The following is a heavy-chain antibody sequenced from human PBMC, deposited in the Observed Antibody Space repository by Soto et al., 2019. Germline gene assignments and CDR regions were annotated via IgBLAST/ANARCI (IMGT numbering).Heavy chain of an antibody. V-gene: IGHV2-5*01. D-gene: IGHD2-15*01. Sequence: QITLKESGPTLVKPTQTLTLTCTFSGFSLSTSGVGVGWIRQPPGKALEWLALIYWNDDKRYSPSLKSRLTIPQDPSKPQVVLTMTNMDPVDPATYSCAHPYCSGGSCYSSFDYWGQGTLVTVSS. CDR3: AHPYCSGGSCYSSFDY. CDR2: IYWNDDK. J-gene: IGHJ4*02. CDR1: GFSLSTSGVG.